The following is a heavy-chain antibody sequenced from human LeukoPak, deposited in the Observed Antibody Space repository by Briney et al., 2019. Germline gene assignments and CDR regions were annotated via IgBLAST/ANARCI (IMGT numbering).Heavy chain of an antibody. CDR3: ASEEHSSSSQPNFDY. J-gene: IGHJ4*02. CDR2: IYCSGST. D-gene: IGHD6-6*01. V-gene: IGHV4-39*07. Sequence: SETLSLTCTVSGGSISSSSYYWGWIRQPPGKGLEWIGSIYCSGSTYYNPSLKSRVTISVDTSKNQFSLKLSSVTAADTAVYYCASEEHSSSSQPNFDYWGQGTLVTVSS. CDR1: GGSISSSSYY.